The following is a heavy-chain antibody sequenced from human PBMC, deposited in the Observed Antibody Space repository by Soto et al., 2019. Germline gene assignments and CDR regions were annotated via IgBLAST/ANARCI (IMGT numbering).Heavy chain of an antibody. CDR3: AKEIAEHEFGRYYGMDV. CDR1: GFTFSSYA. J-gene: IGHJ6*02. D-gene: IGHD1-26*01. CDR2: ISGSGGST. Sequence: GSLRLSCAASGFTFSSYAMSWVRQAPGKGLEWVSAISGSGGSTYYADSVKGRFTISRDNSKNTLYLQMNSLRAEDTAVYYCAKEIAEHEFGRYYGMDVWGQGTRVTVSS. V-gene: IGHV3-23*01.